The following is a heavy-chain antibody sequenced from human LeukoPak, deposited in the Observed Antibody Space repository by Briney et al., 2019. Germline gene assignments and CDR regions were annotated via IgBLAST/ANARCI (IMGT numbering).Heavy chain of an antibody. D-gene: IGHD3-22*01. Sequence: SETLSLTCAVSGYSISSGYYWGWIRQPPGKGLEWIGSIYHSGSTYYNPSLKSRVTISVDTSKNQFSLKLSSVTAADTAVYYCARDGGDYDSSGYYYSCFDYWGQGTLVTVSS. CDR1: GYSISSGYY. J-gene: IGHJ4*02. V-gene: IGHV4-38-2*02. CDR3: ARDGGDYDSSGYYYSCFDY. CDR2: IYHSGST.